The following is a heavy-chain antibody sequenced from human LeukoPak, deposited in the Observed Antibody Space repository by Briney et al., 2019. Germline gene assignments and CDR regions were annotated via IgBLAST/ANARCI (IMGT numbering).Heavy chain of an antibody. D-gene: IGHD4-17*01. CDR1: GFIVSSNY. CDR3: APIAIRSGY. CDR2: IYSGGST. V-gene: IGHV3-66*01. J-gene: IGHJ4*02. Sequence: GGSLRLSCAASGFIVSSNYMSWVRPAPGQGLEWVSVIYSGGSTYYADSVKGRFTISRDNSKTTRYIQMNSLRAEDTAVYYCAPIAIRSGYWGQGTLVTVPS.